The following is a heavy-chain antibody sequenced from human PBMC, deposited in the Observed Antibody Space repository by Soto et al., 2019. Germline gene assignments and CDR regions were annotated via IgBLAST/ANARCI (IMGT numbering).Heavy chain of an antibody. Sequence: TLSLTCTVSGDSVSKYYWNWIRQPAGKGLEWIGRIHSTRSPNYNPSLKSRVTMSVDTSKNQFSLKLNLTSVTAADTAVYYCARSPAYGDYANLDTWGQGTLVTVS. CDR3: ARSPAYGDYANLDT. CDR1: GDSVSKYY. J-gene: IGHJ5*02. CDR2: IHSTRSP. V-gene: IGHV4-4*07. D-gene: IGHD4-17*01.